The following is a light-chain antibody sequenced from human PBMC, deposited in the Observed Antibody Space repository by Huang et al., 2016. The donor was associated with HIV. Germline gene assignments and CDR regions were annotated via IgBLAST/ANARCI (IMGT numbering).Light chain of an antibody. CDR2: DTS. V-gene: IGKV3D-15*01. J-gene: IGKJ4*01. CDR3: QQYDSWPPGLT. Sequence: EIMMTQSPATLSVSPGGRATLSCRASQNVRNNLAWYQQKTGQAPRLLIYDTSTRASGIPARFTGSGSGTEFTLTISGLQSEDFAIYYCQQYDSWPPGLTFGGGTKVEI. CDR1: QNVRNN.